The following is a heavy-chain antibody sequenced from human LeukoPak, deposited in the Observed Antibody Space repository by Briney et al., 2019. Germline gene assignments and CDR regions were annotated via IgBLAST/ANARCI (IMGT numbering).Heavy chain of an antibody. Sequence: GGSLRLSCAASGFTFSSYAMHWVRQAPGKGLEWVAVISYDGSNKYYADSVKGRFTISRDNSKNTLYLQMNSLRAEDTAVYYCASMICSTTSCWIDYWGQGTLVTVSS. CDR3: ASMICSTTSCWIDY. J-gene: IGHJ4*02. D-gene: IGHD2-2*01. CDR2: ISYDGSNK. V-gene: IGHV3-30-3*01. CDR1: GFTFSSYA.